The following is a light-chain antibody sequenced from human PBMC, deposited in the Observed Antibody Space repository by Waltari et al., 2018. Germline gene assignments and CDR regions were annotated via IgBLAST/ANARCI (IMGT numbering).Light chain of an antibody. CDR1: SNDVGNYHL. CDR2: DVN. CDR3: FSYTGDTTLYV. J-gene: IGLJ1*01. V-gene: IGLV2-23*02. Sequence: QSALTQPASVSGSPGQSITLSCTGPSNDVGNYHLFSWYQQYPGKVPPLIIYDVNKRPSGVSHRFSRSTSRNTASLTISGLQAEDEADYYCFSYTGDTTLYVFGTGTKVTVL.